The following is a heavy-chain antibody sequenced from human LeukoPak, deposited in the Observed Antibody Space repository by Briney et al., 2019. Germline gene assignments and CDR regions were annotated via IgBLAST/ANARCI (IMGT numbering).Heavy chain of an antibody. J-gene: IGHJ4*02. CDR2: IKSDGSST. V-gene: IGHV3-74*01. D-gene: IGHD6-13*01. CDR1: GFTFSGYW. CDR3: ARAARSWYEGRFDY. Sequence: PGGSLRLSCAASGFTFSGYWMHWVRQGPGKGLVWVSRIKSDGSSTTYADSVKGRFTISRDNAKNTLYLQMNSLRAEDTAVYYCARAARSWYEGRFDYWGQGTLVTVSS.